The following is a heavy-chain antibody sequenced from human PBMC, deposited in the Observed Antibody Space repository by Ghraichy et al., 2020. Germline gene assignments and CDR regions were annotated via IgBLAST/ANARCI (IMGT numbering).Heavy chain of an antibody. Sequence: GGSLRLSCTASGFRFSDHYMEWVRQAPGKGLEWVGRIRDRPNSYTTELAASVKGRLTISRDDSKNSVYLQVNSLKTDDTAVYYCTRSPRDGMSAFDIWGQGTMVTVSS. J-gene: IGHJ3*02. CDR3: TRSPRDGMSAFDI. CDR1: GFRFSDHY. CDR2: IRDRPNSYTT. V-gene: IGHV3-72*01. D-gene: IGHD1-14*01.